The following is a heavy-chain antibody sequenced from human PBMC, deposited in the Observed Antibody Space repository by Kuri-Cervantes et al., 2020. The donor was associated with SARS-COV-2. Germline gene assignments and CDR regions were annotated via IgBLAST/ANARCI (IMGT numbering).Heavy chain of an antibody. V-gene: IGHV4-4*07. CDR1: GGSISSYY. CDR3: ARAVVVVPAATTNWFDP. CDR2: IYTSGST. D-gene: IGHD2-2*01. J-gene: IGHJ5*02. Sequence: SETLSLTCTVSGGSISSYYWSWIRQPAGKGLEWIGRIYTSGSTNYNPSLKSRVTMSVDTSKNQFSLKLSSVTAADTAVYYCARAVVVVPAATTNWFDPWGQGTLVTVSS.